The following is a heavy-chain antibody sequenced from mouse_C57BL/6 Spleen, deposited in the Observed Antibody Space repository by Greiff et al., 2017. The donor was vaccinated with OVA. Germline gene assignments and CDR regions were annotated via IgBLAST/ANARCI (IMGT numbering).Heavy chain of an antibody. CDR2: ISYDGSN. Sequence: EVKLQESGPGLVKPSQSLSLTCSVTGYSITSGYYWHWIRQFPGNKLEWMGYISYDGSNNYNPSLKNRISITRDTSKNQFFLKLNSVTTEDTATYYCARGPYSNYFDYWGQGTTLTVSS. J-gene: IGHJ2*01. D-gene: IGHD2-5*01. CDR1: GYSITSGYY. V-gene: IGHV3-6*01. CDR3: ARGPYSNYFDY.